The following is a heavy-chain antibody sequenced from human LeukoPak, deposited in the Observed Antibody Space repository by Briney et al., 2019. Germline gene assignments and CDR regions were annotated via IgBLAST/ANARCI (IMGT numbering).Heavy chain of an antibody. CDR3: ARAAAGSVY. V-gene: IGHV4-39*01. CDR2: IYYSGST. J-gene: IGHJ4*02. D-gene: IGHD6-13*01. CDR1: GGSISSSSYY. Sequence: PSETLSLTRTVSGGSISSSSYYWGWIRQPPGKGLEWIGSIYYSGSTYYNPSLKSRVTISVDTSKNQFSLKLSSVTAADTAVYYCARAAAGSVYWGQGTLVTVSS.